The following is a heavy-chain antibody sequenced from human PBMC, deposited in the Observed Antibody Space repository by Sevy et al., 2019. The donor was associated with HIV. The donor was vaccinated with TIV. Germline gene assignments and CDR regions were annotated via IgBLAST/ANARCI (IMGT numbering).Heavy chain of an antibody. CDR3: ARVFSYSSSSWFDP. J-gene: IGHJ5*02. Sequence: SENLSLTCTVSGGSISSYYWSWIRQPPGKGLEWIGYIYYSGSTNYNPSLKSRVTISVDTSKNQFSLKLSSVTAADTAVYYCARVFSYSSSSWFDPWGQGTLVTVSS. V-gene: IGHV4-59*01. CDR2: IYYSGST. D-gene: IGHD6-6*01. CDR1: GGSISSYY.